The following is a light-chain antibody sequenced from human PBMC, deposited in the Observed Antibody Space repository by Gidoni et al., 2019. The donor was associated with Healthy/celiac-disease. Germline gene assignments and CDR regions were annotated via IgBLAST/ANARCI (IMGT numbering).Light chain of an antibody. CDR3: LQDYNYPIT. V-gene: IGKV1-6*01. J-gene: IGKJ4*01. Sequence: AIQMTQSPSSLSASVGDRVTLTCLASQGIRNELGWYQQKPGKAPKLLIYAATSLQRGVPSRFSGSGSGTYFTITISSLQPEDFATYYCLQDYNYPITFGGGTKVEIK. CDR2: AAT. CDR1: QGIRNE.